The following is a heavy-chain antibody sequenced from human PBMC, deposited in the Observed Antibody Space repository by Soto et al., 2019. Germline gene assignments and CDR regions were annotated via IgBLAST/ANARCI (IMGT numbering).Heavy chain of an antibody. CDR2: ITSSGGNA. D-gene: IGHD3-16*01. J-gene: IGHJ1*01. Sequence: PGGSLRLSCAASGFSFNDYYMAWVRQTPEKGLEWISTITSSGGNAYYAASVKGRVTISRDNAHNSLYLQMSGLRAEDTALYYCARDKYTNYVHYFEHWGQGTLVTVSS. CDR1: GFSFNDYY. V-gene: IGHV3-11*01. CDR3: ARDKYTNYVHYFEH.